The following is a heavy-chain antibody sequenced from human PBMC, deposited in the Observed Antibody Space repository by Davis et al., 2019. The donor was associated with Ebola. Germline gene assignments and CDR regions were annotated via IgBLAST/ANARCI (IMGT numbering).Heavy chain of an antibody. V-gene: IGHV5-51*01. J-gene: IGHJ4*02. D-gene: IGHD5-12*01. CDR3: ARHRPMSLGYRYFDF. CDR2: IFPDDSDA. Sequence: GGSLRLSCKGSGYGFTNYWIGWVRQMPGKGLEWMGFIFPDDSDATYSPSFQGQVTFSVDKSISIAYLQWSSLKASDTAMYYCARHRPMSLGYRYFDFWGQGTLVTVSS. CDR1: GYGFTNYW.